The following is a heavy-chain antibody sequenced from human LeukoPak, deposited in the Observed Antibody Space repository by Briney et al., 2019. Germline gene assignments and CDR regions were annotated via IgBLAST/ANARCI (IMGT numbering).Heavy chain of an antibody. CDR3: ARGVWAPFDY. CDR1: GFSLSNYW. CDR2: IKQDGSEK. Sequence: GGSLRLSCAASGFSLSNYWMNWVRQAPGKGLEWVANIKQDGSEKNYVDSVRDRFTISRDNAKNSLILQVNTLRDEDTAVYYCARGVWAPFDYWGQGTLVTVSS. V-gene: IGHV3-7*01. J-gene: IGHJ4*02. D-gene: IGHD7-27*01.